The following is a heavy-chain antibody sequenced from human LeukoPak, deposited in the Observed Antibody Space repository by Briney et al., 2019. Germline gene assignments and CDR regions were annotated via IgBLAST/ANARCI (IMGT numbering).Heavy chain of an antibody. D-gene: IGHD2-21*02. Sequence: SETLSLTCTVSGGSISSGGYYWSWIRQHPGTGLEWIGHIYYSGSTYYNPSLKSRVTISVDTSKNQFSLKLSSVTAADTAVYYCARDARSCRGDCYAWFDPWGQGTLVTVSS. CDR3: ARDARSCRGDCYAWFDP. CDR1: GGSISSGGYY. CDR2: IYYSGST. J-gene: IGHJ5*02. V-gene: IGHV4-31*03.